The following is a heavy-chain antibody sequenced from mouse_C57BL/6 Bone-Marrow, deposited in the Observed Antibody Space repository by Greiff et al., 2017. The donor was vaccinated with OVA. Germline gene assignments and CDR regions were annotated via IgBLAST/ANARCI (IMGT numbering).Heavy chain of an antibody. CDR2: INPNNGGT. Sequence: EVQLQQSGPELVKPGASVKISCKASGYTFTDYYMNWVKQSHGKSLEWIGDINPNNGGTSYNQKFKGKATLTVDKSSSTAYMELRCLTSEDSSVYYCAVGYWYFDVWGTGTTVTVSS. V-gene: IGHV1-26*01. CDR3: AVGYWYFDV. CDR1: GYTFTDYY. J-gene: IGHJ1*03.